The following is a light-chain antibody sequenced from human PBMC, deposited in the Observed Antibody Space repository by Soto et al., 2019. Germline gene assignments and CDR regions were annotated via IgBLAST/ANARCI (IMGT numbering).Light chain of an antibody. Sequence: SYELTQPPSVSVSPGQTATITCSGDKLGDKYACWYQQKPGQSPVVVIYQDNKRPSGIPERFSGSNSGNTATLTISGTQAMDEADYYCQACDSNTFVFGTGTKLTVL. CDR1: KLGDKY. CDR3: QACDSNTFV. J-gene: IGLJ1*01. CDR2: QDN. V-gene: IGLV3-1*01.